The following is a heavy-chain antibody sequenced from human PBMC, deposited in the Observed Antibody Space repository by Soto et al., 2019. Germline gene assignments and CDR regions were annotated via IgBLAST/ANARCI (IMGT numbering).Heavy chain of an antibody. CDR2: ISAYNGNT. D-gene: IGHD3-10*02. CDR1: GYTFTSYG. Sequence: QVQLVQSGAEVKKPGASVKVSCKASGYTFTSYGISWVRQAPGQGLEWMGGISAYNGNTNYAQKLQGRVTMTTDTPTSTAYMELKSLRSGDTAVYYCARVPPPRITMIGDAFDIWGQGTMVTVSS. CDR3: ARVPPPRITMIGDAFDI. V-gene: IGHV1-18*01. J-gene: IGHJ3*02.